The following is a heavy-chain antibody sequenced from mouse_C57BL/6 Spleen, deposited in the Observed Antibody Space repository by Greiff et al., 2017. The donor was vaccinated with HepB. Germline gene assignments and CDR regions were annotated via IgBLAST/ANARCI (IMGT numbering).Heavy chain of an antibody. Sequence: QVQLKESGAELVKPGASVKISCKASGYSFSSYWMNWVKQRPGKGLEWIGQIYPGDGDTNYNGKFKGKATLTADKSSSTAYMQLSSLTSEDSAVYVCARSVYYDYGHYYAMDDWGQGTSVTVSS. CDR3: ARSVYYDYGHYYAMDD. CDR1: GYSFSSYW. J-gene: IGHJ4*01. CDR2: IYPGDGDT. D-gene: IGHD2-4*01. V-gene: IGHV1-80*01.